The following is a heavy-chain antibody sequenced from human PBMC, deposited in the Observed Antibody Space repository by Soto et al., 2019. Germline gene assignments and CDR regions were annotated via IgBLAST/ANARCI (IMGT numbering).Heavy chain of an antibody. CDR1: GFTFSNAW. D-gene: IGHD2-21*02. CDR2: IKSKTDGGTT. V-gene: IGHV3-15*01. CDR3: TTDWPPNCGGDCYSEHYFDY. Sequence: GGSLRLSCAASGFTFSNAWMSWVRQAPGKGLEWVGRIKSKTDGGTTDYAAPVKGRFTISRDDSKNTLYLQMNSLKTEDTAVYYCTTDWPPNCGGDCYSEHYFDYWGQGTLVTVSS. J-gene: IGHJ4*02.